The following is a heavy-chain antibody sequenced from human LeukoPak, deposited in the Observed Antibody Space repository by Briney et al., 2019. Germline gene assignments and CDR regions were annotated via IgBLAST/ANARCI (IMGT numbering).Heavy chain of an antibody. CDR3: ARRRQQLVVDY. V-gene: IGHV4-59*05. CDR1: GGSISSYH. Sequence: PSETLSLTCTVSGGSISSYHWSWIRQPPGKGLEWIGSISYSGSTYYNPSLKSRVTISVDTSRNQFSLNLSSVTAADTAVYYCARRRQQLVVDYWGQGTLVTVSS. J-gene: IGHJ4*02. D-gene: IGHD6-13*01. CDR2: ISYSGST.